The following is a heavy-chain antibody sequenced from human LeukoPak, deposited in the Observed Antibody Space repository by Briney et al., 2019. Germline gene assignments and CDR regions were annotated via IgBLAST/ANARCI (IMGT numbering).Heavy chain of an antibody. J-gene: IGHJ6*02. V-gene: IGHV3-48*03. CDR3: ARLFYYDSSGVYGMDV. Sequence: PAGGSLRLSCAASGFTFSSYEMNWVRQAPGKGLGWVSYISSSGSTIYYADSVKGRFTISRDNAKNSLYLQMNSLRVEDTAVYYCARLFYYDSSGVYGMDVWGQGTTVTVSS. D-gene: IGHD3-22*01. CDR1: GFTFSSYE. CDR2: ISSSGSTI.